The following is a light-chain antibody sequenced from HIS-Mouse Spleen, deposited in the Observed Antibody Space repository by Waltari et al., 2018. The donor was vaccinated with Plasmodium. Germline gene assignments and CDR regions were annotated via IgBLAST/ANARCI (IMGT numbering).Light chain of an antibody. CDR2: EES. Sequence: SYELTQPPSVSVSPGQTARITCSGDALPKKYAYWSQQKSGQAPVLGIYEESKRPSGIPERVSGSSAGTMATLTISGAQVEDEADYYCYSTDSSGNHRVFGGGTKLTVL. J-gene: IGLJ3*02. CDR1: ALPKKY. CDR3: YSTDSSGNHRV. V-gene: IGLV3-10*01.